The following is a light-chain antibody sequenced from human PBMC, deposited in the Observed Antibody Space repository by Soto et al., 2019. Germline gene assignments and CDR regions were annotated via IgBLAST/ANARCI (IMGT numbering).Light chain of an antibody. J-gene: IGKJ3*01. Sequence: DIRLTQSPYFLAASEGDRVTITCRASQGIHIHLAWYQQKPGKAPKLMIDSASTLTSGVPSRFSVSGSGTDFTLTINSLKPEDFATYYWQQINIYPLTFGPGTRVDI. CDR1: QGIHIH. V-gene: IGKV1-9*01. CDR2: SAS. CDR3: QQINIYPLT.